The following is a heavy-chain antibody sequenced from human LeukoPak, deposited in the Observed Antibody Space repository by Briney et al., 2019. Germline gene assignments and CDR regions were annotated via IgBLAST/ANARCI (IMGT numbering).Heavy chain of an antibody. D-gene: IGHD6-19*01. V-gene: IGHV3-9*01. CDR1: GFTLYDYA. J-gene: IGHJ4*02. CDR2: ISWNSGSI. CDR3: AKDTSQQWLVLGYFDY. Sequence: GGSLRLSCAASGFTLYDYAMHWLRHAPGKGLEWVSGISWNSGSIVYADSVKGRFTISRDNAKNSLYLQMNSLRAEDTALYYCAKDTSQQWLVLGYFDYWGQGTLVTVSS.